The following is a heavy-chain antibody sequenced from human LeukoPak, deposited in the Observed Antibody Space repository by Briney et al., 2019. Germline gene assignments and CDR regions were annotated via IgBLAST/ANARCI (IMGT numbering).Heavy chain of an antibody. CDR1: GGSISDYS. CDR3: AREGSGPVAAKGTDYYYGMDV. D-gene: IGHD2-15*01. Sequence: PSETLSLTCTVSGGSISDYSWTWIRQPAGKGLEWIGRIYTGGSTNYNPSLKSRVTMSVDTSKNQFSLNLSSVTAADTAVYYCAREGSGPVAAKGTDYYYGMDVWGKGTTVTVSS. J-gene: IGHJ6*04. V-gene: IGHV4-4*07. CDR2: IYTGGST.